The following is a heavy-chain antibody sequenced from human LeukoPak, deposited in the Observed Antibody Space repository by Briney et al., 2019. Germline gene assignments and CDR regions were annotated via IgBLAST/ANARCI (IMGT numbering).Heavy chain of an antibody. CDR1: GGSISSYY. Sequence: SETLSLTCTVSGGSISSYYWSWIRQPPGNGLEWIGYIYYTGSTNYNPSLKSRITISVDTSKNQFSLKLSSVTAADTAVYFCARGPYSYDSSGAFDIWGQGTMVTVSS. CDR2: IYYTGST. D-gene: IGHD3-22*01. J-gene: IGHJ3*02. V-gene: IGHV4-59*08. CDR3: ARGPYSYDSSGAFDI.